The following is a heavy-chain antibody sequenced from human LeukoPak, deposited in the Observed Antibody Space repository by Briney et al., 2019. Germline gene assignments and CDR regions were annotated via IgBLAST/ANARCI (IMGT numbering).Heavy chain of an antibody. D-gene: IGHD2-2*01. CDR2: ISYDGSNK. CDR3: AKLYQLDAFDI. J-gene: IGHJ3*02. CDR1: GFTFSSYG. Sequence: GGSLRLSCAASGFTFSSYGMHWVRQAPGKGLEWVAVISYDGSNKYYADSVKGRFTISRDNSKNTLYLQMNSLRAEDTAVYYCAKLYQLDAFDIWGQGTMVTVSS. V-gene: IGHV3-30*18.